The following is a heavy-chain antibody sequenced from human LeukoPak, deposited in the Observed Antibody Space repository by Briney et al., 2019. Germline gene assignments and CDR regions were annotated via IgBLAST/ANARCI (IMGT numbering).Heavy chain of an antibody. CDR1: GGSISSYY. D-gene: IGHD3-10*01. J-gene: IGHJ6*02. V-gene: IGHV4-59*01. Sequence: SETLSLTCTVSGGSISSYYWSWIRQPPGKGLEWIGYIYYSGSTNYNPSLKSRVTISVDTSKNQFSLKLSSVTAADTAVYYCVRDRVYYYGMDVWGQGTTVTVSS. CDR3: VRDRVYYYGMDV. CDR2: IYYSGST.